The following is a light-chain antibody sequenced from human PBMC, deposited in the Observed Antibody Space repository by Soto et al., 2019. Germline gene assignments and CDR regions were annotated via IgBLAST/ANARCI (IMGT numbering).Light chain of an antibody. CDR2: GAS. CDR3: QQYNTWPPIT. J-gene: IGKJ5*01. CDR1: QSVRSSY. V-gene: IGKV3-15*01. Sequence: IVLTQSPGPLSLSPGERATLSCMCSQSVRSSYLAWYQQKPGQAPRLLIYGASTRATGIPARFSGSGSGTEFTLTISSLQSEDFAVYYCQQYNTWPPITLGQGTRLEIK.